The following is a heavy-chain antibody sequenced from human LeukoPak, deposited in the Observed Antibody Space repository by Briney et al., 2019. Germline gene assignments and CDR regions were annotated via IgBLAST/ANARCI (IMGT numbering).Heavy chain of an antibody. V-gene: IGHV1-2*02. CDR1: GYTFTGYY. D-gene: IGHD3-22*01. CDR3: ARLSDSSGYYYNY. J-gene: IGHJ4*02. Sequence: ASVKVSCKASGYTFTGYYMHWVRQATGQGLERMGWINPNSGGTNYAQKFQGRVTMTRDTSISTAYMELSRLRSDDTAVYYCARLSDSSGYYYNYWGQGTLVTVSS. CDR2: INPNSGGT.